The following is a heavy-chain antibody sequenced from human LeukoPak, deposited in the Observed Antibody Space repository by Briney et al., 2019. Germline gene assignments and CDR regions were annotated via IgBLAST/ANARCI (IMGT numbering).Heavy chain of an antibody. CDR2: IIPIFGTA. D-gene: IGHD3-10*01. V-gene: IGHV1-69*05. J-gene: IGHJ6*03. CDR1: GGTFSSYA. CDR3: ARSRWFKYYYYYMDV. Sequence: ASVKVSCKASGGTFSSYAISWVQQAPGQGLEWMGGIIPIFGTANYAQKFQGRVTITTDESTSTAYMELSSLRSEDTAVYYCARSRWFKYYYYYMDVWGKGTTVTVSS.